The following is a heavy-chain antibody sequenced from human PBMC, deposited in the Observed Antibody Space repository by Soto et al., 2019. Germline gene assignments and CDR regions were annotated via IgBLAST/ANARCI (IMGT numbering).Heavy chain of an antibody. J-gene: IGHJ6*02. D-gene: IGHD5-18*01. Sequence: PGGSLRLSCAASGFTFSSYEMNWVRQAPGKGLEWVSYISSSGSTIYYADSVKGRFTISRDNAKNSLYLQMNSLRAEDTAVYYCARGYSYGYYYYYGMDVWGQGTTVTVSS. V-gene: IGHV3-48*03. CDR3: ARGYSYGYYYYYGMDV. CDR2: ISSSGSTI. CDR1: GFTFSSYE.